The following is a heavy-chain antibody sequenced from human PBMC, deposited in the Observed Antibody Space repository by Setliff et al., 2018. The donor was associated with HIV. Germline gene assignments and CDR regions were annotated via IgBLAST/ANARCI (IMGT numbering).Heavy chain of an antibody. Sequence: GGSLRLSCAASGFPFTSFSINWVRQAPGKGLEWVALIWYDGNNKYYADSVKGRFTISRDNSKNTLYLQMNSLRLEDTALYYCVKGGMTNAAFNIWGPGTMVTVSS. CDR1: GFPFTSFS. CDR2: IWYDGNNK. V-gene: IGHV3-30*02. D-gene: IGHD3-16*01. J-gene: IGHJ3*02. CDR3: VKGGMTNAAFNI.